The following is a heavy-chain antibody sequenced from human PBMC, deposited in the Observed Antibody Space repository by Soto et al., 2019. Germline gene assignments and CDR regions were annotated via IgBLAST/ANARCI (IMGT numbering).Heavy chain of an antibody. D-gene: IGHD3-3*01. CDR3: ARDAPRQFYYDFWSGPSFDY. J-gene: IGHJ4*02. Sequence: ASVKVSCKASGYTFTSYDINWVRQATGQGLEWMGWISAYNGNTNYAQKLQGRVTMTTDTSTSTAYMELRSLRSDDTAVYYCARDAPRQFYYDFWSGPSFDYWGQGTLVTVSS. CDR2: ISAYNGNT. V-gene: IGHV1-18*01. CDR1: GYTFTSYD.